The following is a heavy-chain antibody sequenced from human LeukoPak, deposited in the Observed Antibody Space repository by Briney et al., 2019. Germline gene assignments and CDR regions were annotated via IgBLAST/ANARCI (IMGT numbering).Heavy chain of an antibody. CDR3: AKDRRIREQLDY. D-gene: IGHD1/OR15-1a*01. V-gene: IGHV3-43*02. J-gene: IGHJ4*02. CDR2: ISGDGGST. CDR1: GFTFDDYA. Sequence: GGSLRLSCAASGFTFDDYAMHWVRPAPGKGLEWVSLISGDGGSTYYADSVKGRFTISRDNSKNSLYLQMNSLRTEDTALYYCAKDRRIREQLDYWGQGTLVTVSS.